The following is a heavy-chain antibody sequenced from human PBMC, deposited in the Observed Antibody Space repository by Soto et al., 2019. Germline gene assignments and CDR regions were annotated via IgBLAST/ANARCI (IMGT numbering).Heavy chain of an antibody. CDR3: ARSRRDYYYDSSGYGPYYYYGMDV. Sequence: SLRLSCAASGFTFSSYGMHWVRQAPGKGLEWVAVIWYDGSNKYYADSVKGRFTISRDNSKNTLYLQMNSLRAEDTAVYYCARSRRDYYYDSSGYGPYYYYGMDVWGQGTTVTVSS. CDR1: GFTFSSYG. CDR2: IWYDGSNK. D-gene: IGHD3-22*01. V-gene: IGHV3-33*01. J-gene: IGHJ6*02.